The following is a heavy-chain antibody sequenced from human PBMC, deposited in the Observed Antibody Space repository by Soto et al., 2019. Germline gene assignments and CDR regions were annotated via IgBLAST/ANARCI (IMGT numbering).Heavy chain of an antibody. J-gene: IGHJ4*02. CDR3: ARIAAAGIFDY. CDR2: ISAYNGNT. Sequence: ASVKVSCKASGYTFTSYGISWVRQAPGQGLEWMGWISAYNGNTNYAQKLQGRVTMITDTSTSTAYMELRSLRSDVTAVYYCARIAAAGIFDYWGKGTLVTVSS. CDR1: GYTFTSYG. V-gene: IGHV1-18*01. D-gene: IGHD6-13*01.